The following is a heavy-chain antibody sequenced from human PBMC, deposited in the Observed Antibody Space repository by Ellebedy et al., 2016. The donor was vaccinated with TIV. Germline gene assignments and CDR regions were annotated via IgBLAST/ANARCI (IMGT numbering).Heavy chain of an antibody. V-gene: IGHV3-30*18. CDR1: GFTFSSYG. D-gene: IGHD5-18*01. CDR2: ISYDGSNK. CDR3: AKAESHLNPPGTWIQLWLGPGWFDP. J-gene: IGHJ5*02. Sequence: GESLKISXAASGFTFSSYGMHWVRQAPGKGLEWVAVISYDGSNKYYADSVKGRFTISRDNSKNTLYLQMNSLRAEDTAVYYCAKAESHLNPPGTWIQLWLGPGWFDPWGQGTLVTVSS.